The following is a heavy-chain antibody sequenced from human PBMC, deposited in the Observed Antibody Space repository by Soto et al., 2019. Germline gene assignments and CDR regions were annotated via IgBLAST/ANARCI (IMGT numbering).Heavy chain of an antibody. D-gene: IGHD2-2*01. CDR2: IWYDGSNK. V-gene: IGHV3-33*01. CDR1: GFTFTSCG. J-gene: IGHJ6*02. Sequence: GGSLTLSCAASGFTFTSCGMHWVRQAPGKGLEWVAVIWYDGSNKYYADYVKGRFTISRDNSKNTLYLQMNSLRAEDTAVYYCARDLKDIVVVPAAMGPYYYYGMDVWGQGTTVTVSS. CDR3: ARDLKDIVVVPAAMGPYYYYGMDV.